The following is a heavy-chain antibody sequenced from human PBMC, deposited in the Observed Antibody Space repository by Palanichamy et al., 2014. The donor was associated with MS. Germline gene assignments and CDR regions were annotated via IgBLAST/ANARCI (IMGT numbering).Heavy chain of an antibody. J-gene: IGHJ4*02. CDR1: GGSLTSSSYY. CDR2: IYYTGTT. CDR3: VRARDGYRPYFDN. D-gene: IGHD5-24*01. V-gene: IGHV4-39*07. Sequence: QLQLQESDPGLVKSSETLSLTCTVSGGSLTSSSYYWDWIRQSPEKGLEWIGNIYYTGTTYSNPSLESRVTVSMDVSKSQFSLKLNSVTAADTAVYYCVRARDGYRPYFDNWGQGILVTVSS.